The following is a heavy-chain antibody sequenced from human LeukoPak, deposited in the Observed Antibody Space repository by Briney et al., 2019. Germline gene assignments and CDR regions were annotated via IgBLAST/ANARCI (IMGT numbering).Heavy chain of an antibody. J-gene: IGHJ4*02. CDR3: ASGTSGYYSLDY. Sequence: GGSLRLSCAASGFTFSDYSMNWVRQAPGKGLEWVSSISSSSSYIYYADSVKGRFTISGDNAKNSLYLQMNSLRAEDTAVYYCASGTSGYYSLDYWGQGTLVTVSS. CDR2: ISSSSSYI. D-gene: IGHD3-22*01. CDR1: GFTFSDYS. V-gene: IGHV3-21*04.